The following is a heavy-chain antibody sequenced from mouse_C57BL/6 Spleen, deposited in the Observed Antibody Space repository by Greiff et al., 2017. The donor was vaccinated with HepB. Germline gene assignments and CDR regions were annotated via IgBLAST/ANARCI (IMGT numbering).Heavy chain of an antibody. CDR3: ARGGWLHYYAMDY. V-gene: IGHV5-17*01. CDR1: GFTFSDYG. D-gene: IGHD2-3*01. CDR2: ISSGSSTI. Sequence: EVKLMESGGGLVKPGGSLKLSCAASGFTFSDYGMHWVRQAPEKGLEWVAYISSGSSTIYYADTVKGRFTISRDNAKNTLFLQMTSLRSEDTAMYYCARGGWLHYYAMDYWGQGTSVTVSS. J-gene: IGHJ4*01.